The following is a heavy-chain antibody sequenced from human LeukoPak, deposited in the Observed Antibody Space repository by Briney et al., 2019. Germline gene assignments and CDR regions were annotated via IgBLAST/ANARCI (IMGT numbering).Heavy chain of an antibody. Sequence: SETLSLTCTVSGGSISPYYWNWIRQPPGKGLEWIGYIYYSGSTNYNPSLKSRVTISIDTSKNQFSLKLSSVIAADTAVYYCARPKRDDVGNSFYYYGMDVWGQGTTVTVSS. CDR3: ARPKRDDVGNSFYYYGMDV. V-gene: IGHV4-59*01. CDR1: GGSISPYY. D-gene: IGHD4-23*01. J-gene: IGHJ6*02. CDR2: IYYSGST.